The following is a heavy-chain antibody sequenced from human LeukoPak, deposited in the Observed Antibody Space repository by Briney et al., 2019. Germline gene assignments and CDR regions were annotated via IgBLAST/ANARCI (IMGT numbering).Heavy chain of an antibody. CDR1: GYTFTSYA. Sequence: ASVKVSCKASGYTFTSYAMHWVRQAPGQRLGWMGWINAGNGNTKYSQKFQGRVTITRDTSASTAYMELSSLRSEDTAVYYCARSRLRYFDWLSPFDYWGQGTLVTVSS. D-gene: IGHD3-9*01. V-gene: IGHV1-3*01. CDR3: ARSRLRYFDWLSPFDY. J-gene: IGHJ4*02. CDR2: INAGNGNT.